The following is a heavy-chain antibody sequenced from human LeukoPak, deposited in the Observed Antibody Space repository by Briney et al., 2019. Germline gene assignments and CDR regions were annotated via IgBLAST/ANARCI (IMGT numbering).Heavy chain of an antibody. CDR1: GGSISSSSYY. CDR3: AGYYESRDPVLL. D-gene: IGHD3-22*01. J-gene: IGHJ4*02. V-gene: IGHV4-39*01. CDR2: IYYSGST. Sequence: SETLSLTCTVSGGSISSSSYYWGWIRQPPGKGLEWIGSIYYSGSTYYNPSLKSRVTISVDTSKNQFSLRLSSVTGADTAVYYCAGYYESRDPVLLWGQGGLFSVSS.